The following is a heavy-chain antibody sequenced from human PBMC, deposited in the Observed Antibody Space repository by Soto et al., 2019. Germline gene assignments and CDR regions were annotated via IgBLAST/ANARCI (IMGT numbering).Heavy chain of an antibody. D-gene: IGHD1-26*01. J-gene: IGHJ6*02. CDR2: IIPIFGTA. V-gene: IGHV1-69*13. Sequence: AAVKVSCKASGGTFSSYAISWVRQAPGQGLEWMGGIIPIFGTANYAQKFQGRVTITADESTRTAYMELSSLRSEDTAVYYCAAEAAAFLTRGWVAIAGDTKDYYNGMDVWGQGTRVTVSS. CDR3: AAEAAAFLTRGWVAIAGDTKDYYNGMDV. CDR1: GGTFSSYA.